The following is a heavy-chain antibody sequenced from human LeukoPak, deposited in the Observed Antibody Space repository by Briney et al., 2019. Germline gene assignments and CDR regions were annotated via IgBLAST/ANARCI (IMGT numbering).Heavy chain of an antibody. Sequence: GGSPRLSCAASGFTFSSYAMHWVRQAPDKGMEWVAVISYDGSNKYYADSVKGRFTISRHNSKNTLYLQMNSLRAEDTAVYYCARASKKYSSGWYNFDYWGQGTLVTVSS. J-gene: IGHJ4*02. CDR1: GFTFSSYA. D-gene: IGHD6-19*01. CDR2: ISYDGSNK. V-gene: IGHV3-30*14. CDR3: ARASKKYSSGWYNFDY.